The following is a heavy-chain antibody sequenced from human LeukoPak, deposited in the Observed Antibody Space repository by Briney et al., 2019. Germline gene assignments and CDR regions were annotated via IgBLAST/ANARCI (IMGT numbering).Heavy chain of an antibody. V-gene: IGHV3-7*01. J-gene: IGHJ4*02. CDR1: GFTFSSYW. CDR2: IKKDGSEK. Sequence: GGSLRLSCAASGFTFSSYWMSWVRQAPGKGLEWVANIKKDGSEKYYVDSVKGRFTISRDNAKTSLHLQMNSLRAEDTAVYYCAREGYYDSSGYYYVLLDYWGQGTLVTVSS. D-gene: IGHD3-22*01. CDR3: AREGYYDSSGYYYVLLDY.